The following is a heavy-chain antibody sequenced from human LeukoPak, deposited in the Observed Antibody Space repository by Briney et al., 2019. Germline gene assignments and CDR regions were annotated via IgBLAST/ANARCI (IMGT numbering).Heavy chain of an antibody. CDR2: INWNGGST. Sequence: GGSLRLSCAASGFTFDDYGMSWVRQAPGKGLEWVSGINWNGGSTGYADSVKGRFTISRDNSKNTLYLQMNSLRAEDTAVYYCAKDQNIYDILTGLFDYWGQGTLVTVSS. CDR1: GFTFDDYG. D-gene: IGHD3-9*01. V-gene: IGHV3-20*04. CDR3: AKDQNIYDILTGLFDY. J-gene: IGHJ4*02.